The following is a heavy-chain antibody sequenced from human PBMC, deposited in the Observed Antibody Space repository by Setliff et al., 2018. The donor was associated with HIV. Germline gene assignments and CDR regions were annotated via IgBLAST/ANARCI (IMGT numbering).Heavy chain of an antibody. D-gene: IGHD2-15*01. J-gene: IGHJ4*02. CDR2: MNPDSGNT. Sequence: ASVKVSCKASGYTSTSYDINWVRQATGQGLEWMGWMNPDSGNTGSAQNFQGRLTITWNTSISTAYMELGSLGFDDTAVYFCARTRSGGSSVYYYFDYWGQGTLVTVSS. CDR3: ARTRSGGSSVYYYFDY. V-gene: IGHV1-8*01. CDR1: GYTSTSYD.